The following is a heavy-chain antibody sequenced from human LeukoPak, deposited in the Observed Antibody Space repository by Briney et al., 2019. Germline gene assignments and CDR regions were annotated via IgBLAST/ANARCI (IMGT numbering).Heavy chain of an antibody. CDR1: GGSFSGYY. J-gene: IGHJ4*02. V-gene: IGHV4-30-4*08. D-gene: IGHD3-22*01. Sequence: SETLSLTCAVYGGSFSGYYWSWIRQPPGKGLEWIGYIYYSGSTYYNPSLKSRVTISVDTSKNQFSLKLSSVTAADTAVYYCARAYYYDSSGVLYFDYWGQGTLVTVSS. CDR3: ARAYYYDSSGVLYFDY. CDR2: IYYSGST.